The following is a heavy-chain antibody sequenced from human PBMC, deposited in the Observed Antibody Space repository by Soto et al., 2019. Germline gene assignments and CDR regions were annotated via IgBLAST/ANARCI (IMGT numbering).Heavy chain of an antibody. CDR1: GFAFNNYG. D-gene: IGHD2-2*01. V-gene: IGHV3-21*01. J-gene: IGHJ4*02. CDR2: ISKSDYT. CDR3: AREDSIIIPAVSDF. Sequence: WGSLRLSCTVSGFAFNNYGINWVRQAPGQGPEWVSSISKSDYTYYSDSVKGRFTISRDNATNSVSLQMNTLRVEDTAVYYCAREDSIIIPAVSDFWGQGTLVTVSS.